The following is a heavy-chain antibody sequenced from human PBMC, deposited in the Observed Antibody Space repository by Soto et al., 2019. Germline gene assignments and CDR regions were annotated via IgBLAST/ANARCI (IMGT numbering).Heavy chain of an antibody. CDR3: ARDRAHGSGSLDY. V-gene: IGHV3-74*01. CDR1: EFKLSSYW. D-gene: IGHD3-10*01. CDR2: ITGDGSGA. Sequence: EVQLVESGGGSVQPGESLRLSWAASEFKLSSYWMHWDRQAPGKGLVWVSRITGDGSGANYAYSVKGRVTISRDTAKNTLFQQMSSLRAEATAVYYCARDRAHGSGSLDYWGQGILVTVSS. J-gene: IGHJ4*02.